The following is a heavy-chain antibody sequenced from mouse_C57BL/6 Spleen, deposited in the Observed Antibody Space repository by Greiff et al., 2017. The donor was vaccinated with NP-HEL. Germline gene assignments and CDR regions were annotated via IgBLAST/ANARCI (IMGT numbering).Heavy chain of an antibody. J-gene: IGHJ4*01. CDR1: GFTFSDYG. CDR3: ARRSNYEGYAMDY. CDR2: ISSGSSTI. Sequence: EVNVVESGGGLVKPGGSLKLSCAASGFTFSDYGMHWVRQAPEKGLEWVAYISSGSSTIYYADTVKGRFTISRDNAKNTLFLQMTSLRSEDTAMYYCARRSNYEGYAMDYWGQRTSVTVSS. V-gene: IGHV5-17*01. D-gene: IGHD2-5*01.